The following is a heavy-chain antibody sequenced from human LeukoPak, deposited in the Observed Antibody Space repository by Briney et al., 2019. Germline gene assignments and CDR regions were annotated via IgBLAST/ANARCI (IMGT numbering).Heavy chain of an antibody. D-gene: IGHD6-19*01. CDR1: GFTFSSYG. CDR2: INSDARST. Sequence: GGSLRLSCAASGFTFSSYGMHWVRQAPGKGLVWVSRINSDARSTSYADSVKGRFTISRDNAKNTLYLQMNSLRAEDTAVYYCARGADTGYSSDSWGQGTLVTVSS. J-gene: IGHJ5*02. CDR3: ARGADTGYSSDS. V-gene: IGHV3-74*01.